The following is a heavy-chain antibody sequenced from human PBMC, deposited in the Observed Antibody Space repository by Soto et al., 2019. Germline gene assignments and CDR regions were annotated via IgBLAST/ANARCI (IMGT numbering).Heavy chain of an antibody. D-gene: IGHD1-26*01. CDR3: ASNRGGSTTSFDE. Sequence: SETLSLTCTVSGGSISSNIYYWGWIRQPPGKGLEWIGNIHYSGSTYYDSSLKSRVTISVDTSKNQFSLKLSSVAAADTAVYYWASNRGGSTTSFDEWGQGTLVTVYS. J-gene: IGHJ4*02. V-gene: IGHV4-39*01. CDR1: GGSISSNIYY. CDR2: IHYSGST.